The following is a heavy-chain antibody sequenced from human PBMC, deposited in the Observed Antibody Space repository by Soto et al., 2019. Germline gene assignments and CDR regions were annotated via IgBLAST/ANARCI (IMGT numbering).Heavy chain of an antibody. CDR2: INPYNANT. CDR3: ARHRVVVIWGDAFDI. D-gene: IGHD3-22*01. CDR1: GYTFTNYG. J-gene: IGHJ3*02. V-gene: IGHV1-18*04. Sequence: ASVKVSCKTSGYTFTNYGINWVRQAPGQGFEWMGRINPYNANTNYAQKLQGRVTMTTDTSPKTAYLDLSSLTSDDTAVYYCARHRVVVIWGDAFDIWGQGTLVTVSS.